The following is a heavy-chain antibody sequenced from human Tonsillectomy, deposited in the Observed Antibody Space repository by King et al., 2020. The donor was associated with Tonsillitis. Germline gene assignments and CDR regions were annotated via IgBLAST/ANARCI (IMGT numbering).Heavy chain of an antibody. D-gene: IGHD4-17*01. CDR3: ARDLASYGDHGLGY. J-gene: IGHJ4*02. Sequence: VQLVESGGGVVRPGGSLRLSCAASGFTFDDYCMSWVRQAPGTGLEWVSGINWNGGSTGYADSVKGRFTISRDNAKHSLYLQMNSLRAEDTALYYCARDLASYGDHGLGYWGQGTLVTVSS. CDR2: INWNGGST. CDR1: GFTFDDYC. V-gene: IGHV3-20*04.